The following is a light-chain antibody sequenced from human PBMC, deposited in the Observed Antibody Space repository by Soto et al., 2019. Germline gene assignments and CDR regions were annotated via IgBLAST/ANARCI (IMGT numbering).Light chain of an antibody. CDR2: GAS. Sequence: IVFTQSQPTLSLYPGEIATLSCRAIQSVSINLAWYQQKPGQAPRLLIYGASTRATGIPARFSGSGSGTEFTLTISSLQSEDFAGYHCQHYNSWPRTWTFGQGTKVDIK. CDR3: QHYNSWPRTWT. J-gene: IGKJ1*01. CDR1: QSVSIN. V-gene: IGKV3-15*01.